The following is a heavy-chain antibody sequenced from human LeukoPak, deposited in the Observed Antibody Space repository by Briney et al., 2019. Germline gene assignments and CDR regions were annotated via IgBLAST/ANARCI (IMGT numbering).Heavy chain of an antibody. CDR1: GFTFSSYS. CDR3: AKDLGSGYSYGYFDY. J-gene: IGHJ4*02. CDR2: ISSSSTI. V-gene: IGHV3-48*02. Sequence: GGSLRLSCAASGFTFSSYSMNWVRQAPGKGLEWVSYISSSSTIYYADSVKGRFTISRDNAKNSLYLQMNSLRDEDTAVYYCAKDLGSGYSYGYFDYWGQGTLVTVSS. D-gene: IGHD5-18*01.